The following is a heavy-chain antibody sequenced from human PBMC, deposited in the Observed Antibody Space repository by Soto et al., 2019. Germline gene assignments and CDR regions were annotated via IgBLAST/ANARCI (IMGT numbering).Heavy chain of an antibody. CDR3: ARDMGRGYSYGTFDY. V-gene: IGHV3-33*01. J-gene: IGHJ4*02. CDR2: IWYDGSNK. Sequence: QVQLVESGGGVVQPGRSLRLSCAASGFTFSSYGMHWVRQAPGKGLEWVAVIWYDGSNKYYADSVKGRFTISRDNSKNTLYLQMNSLRAEDTAVYYCARDMGRGYSYGTFDYWGQGTLVTVSS. D-gene: IGHD5-18*01. CDR1: GFTFSSYG.